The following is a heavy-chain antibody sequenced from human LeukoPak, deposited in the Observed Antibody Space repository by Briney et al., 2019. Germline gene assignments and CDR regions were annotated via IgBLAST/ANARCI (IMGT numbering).Heavy chain of an antibody. CDR3: AKAPRLAGVPLDY. CDR2: ISDSGGGT. V-gene: IGHV3-23*01. Sequence: GGSLRLSCAASGFTFRTYPMNWVRQAPGKGLEWVSSISDSGGGTYYADSVKGRFTISRDNFKNTLFLQMNNLRAEDTAIYYCAKAPRLAGVPLDYWGQGTVVTVSS. D-gene: IGHD3-10*01. CDR1: GFTFRTYP. J-gene: IGHJ4*02.